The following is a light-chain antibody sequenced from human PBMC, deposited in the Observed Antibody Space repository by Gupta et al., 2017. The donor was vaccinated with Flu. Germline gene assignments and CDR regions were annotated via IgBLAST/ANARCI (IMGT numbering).Light chain of an antibody. Sequence: DIQMTQSPSTLSASVGDRVTITCRASQSISSLLAWYQQKPGKAPNLLIYKASSLESGVPSRFSGSGSGTEFTLTISILHPDDFATYYFQRYNSYSRTFGQGTKVEIK. V-gene: IGKV1-5*03. J-gene: IGKJ1*01. CDR2: KAS. CDR3: QRYNSYSRT. CDR1: QSISSL.